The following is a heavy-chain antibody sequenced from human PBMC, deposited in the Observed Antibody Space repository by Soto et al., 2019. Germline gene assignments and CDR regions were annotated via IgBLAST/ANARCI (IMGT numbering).Heavy chain of an antibody. CDR2: MSHSGRT. V-gene: IGHV4-39*01. J-gene: IGHJ4*02. CDR1: GGSLNSDSYF. D-gene: IGHD2-2*02. Sequence: PSETLSLTCAVSGGSLNSDSYFWAWIRQPPGKGLERIGTMSHSGRTYHNASLKSRLTLSVDTSKNEFSLRLASVTAADTAVYYCARHVVEPSAIAYFDYWGQGALVTVSS. CDR3: ARHVVEPSAIAYFDY.